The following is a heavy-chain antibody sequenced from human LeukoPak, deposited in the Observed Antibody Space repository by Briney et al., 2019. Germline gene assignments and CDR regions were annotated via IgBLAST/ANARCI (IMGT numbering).Heavy chain of an antibody. CDR1: GGSISSGGYS. Sequence: PSQTLSLTCTVSGGSISSGGYSWSWIRQHPGKGLEWIGYIYYSGSTYYNPSLKSQVTISVDTSKNQFSLKLSSVTAADTAVYYCARVAFGSGSYFKAATVFDYWGQGTLVTVSS. CDR3: ARVAFGSGSYFKAATVFDY. J-gene: IGHJ4*02. V-gene: IGHV4-31*01. D-gene: IGHD3-10*01. CDR2: IYYSGST.